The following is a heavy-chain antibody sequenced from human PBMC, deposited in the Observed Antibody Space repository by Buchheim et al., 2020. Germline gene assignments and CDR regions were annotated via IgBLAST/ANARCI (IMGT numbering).Heavy chain of an antibody. CDR3: ARDFKQLVGYYYYGMDV. Sequence: QVQLVESGGGVVQPGRSLRLSCAASGFTFSSYAMHWVRQAPGKGLEWVAVISYDGSNKYYADSVKGRFTISRDNSKNTLSLQMNSLRAEDTAVYYCARDFKQLVGYYYYGMDVWGQGTT. J-gene: IGHJ6*02. CDR1: GFTFSSYA. CDR2: ISYDGSNK. D-gene: IGHD6-6*01. V-gene: IGHV3-30-3*01.